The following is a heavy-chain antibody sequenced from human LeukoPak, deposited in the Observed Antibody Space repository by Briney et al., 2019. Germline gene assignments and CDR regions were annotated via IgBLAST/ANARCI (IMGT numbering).Heavy chain of an antibody. J-gene: IGHJ4*02. CDR1: GYTFTGYY. D-gene: IGHD6-13*01. CDR3: ARGGSSWYSVWMAY. V-gene: IGHV1-2*02. Sequence: ASVKVSCKASGYTFTGYYMHWVRQAPGQGLEWMGWINPNSGGTNYAQKFQGRVTMTRDMSISTAYMELSRLRSDDTAVYYCARGGSSWYSVWMAYWGQGTLVTVSS. CDR2: INPNSGGT.